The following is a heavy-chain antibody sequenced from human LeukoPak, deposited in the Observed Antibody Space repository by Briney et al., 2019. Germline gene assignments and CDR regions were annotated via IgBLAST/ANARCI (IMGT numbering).Heavy chain of an antibody. CDR1: RYTFTAYY. CDR3: ARGFRLSAIEDCFDP. V-gene: IGHV1-2*02. D-gene: IGHD2-2*02. CDR2: ITPNSGGT. J-gene: IGHJ5*02. Sequence: GASVKVSCKASRYTFTAYYIHWVRLAPGQGLQWMGWITPNSGGTKYAQRFQGRVTMTRDTSISTVYMELSGLKSDDTAVYYCARGFRLSAIEDCFDPWGQGTLVTVSS.